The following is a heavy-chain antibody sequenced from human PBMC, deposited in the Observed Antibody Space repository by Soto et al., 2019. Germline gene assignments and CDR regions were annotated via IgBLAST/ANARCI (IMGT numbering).Heavy chain of an antibody. CDR2: IDPSDSYT. V-gene: IGHV5-10-1*01. D-gene: IGHD3-3*01. CDR1: GYSFTSYW. CDR3: TTSLNPGLRFVNYYYGMDV. J-gene: IGHJ6*02. Sequence: GESLKISCNGSGYSFTSYWISWVRQMPGKGLEWMGRIDPSDSYTNYSPSFQGHVTISADKSISTAYLQWSSLKTEDTAVYYCTTSLNPGLRFVNYYYGMDVWGQGTTVTVSS.